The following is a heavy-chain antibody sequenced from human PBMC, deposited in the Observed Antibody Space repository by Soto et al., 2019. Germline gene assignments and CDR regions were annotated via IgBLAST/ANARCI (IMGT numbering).Heavy chain of an antibody. Sequence: GGSLRLSCAASGFTFSSYWMSWVRQAPGKGLEWVANIKQDGTEKYYVDSVKGRFTISRDNAKNSLYLQMNSLRAEDTAVFYCARGRQWLVRGDYFDYWGQGTLVTVSS. V-gene: IGHV3-7*01. CDR2: IKQDGTEK. CDR1: GFTFSSYW. D-gene: IGHD6-19*01. CDR3: ARGRQWLVRGDYFDY. J-gene: IGHJ4*02.